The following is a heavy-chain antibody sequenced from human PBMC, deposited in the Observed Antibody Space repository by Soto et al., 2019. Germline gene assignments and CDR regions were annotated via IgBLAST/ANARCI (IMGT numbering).Heavy chain of an antibody. Sequence: PGESLKISCKCFGCRFTSYWIGWVRQMLGKGLECMGIIYPGDSDTRYSPSFQGQVTISADKSISTAYLQWSSLKASDTAMYYCAGGGVRGVITRTRDYYGMDVWGQGTTVTVS. CDR2: IYPGDSDT. D-gene: IGHD3-10*01. J-gene: IGHJ6*02. CDR3: AGGGVRGVITRTRDYYGMDV. V-gene: IGHV5-51*01. CDR1: GCRFTSYW.